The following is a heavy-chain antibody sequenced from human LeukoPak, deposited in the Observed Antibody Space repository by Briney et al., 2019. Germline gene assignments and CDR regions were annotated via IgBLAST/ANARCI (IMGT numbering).Heavy chain of an antibody. Sequence: GGSLRLSCSASGFSFIDFAMHWVRQAPGKGIEWVAVISHDSKTKYHAESVKGRFTISRDNSKNTVYLQMNSLRAEDTAVYYCARDVYNMGDYWGQGTLVTVSS. D-gene: IGHD1-1*01. CDR2: ISHDSKTK. J-gene: IGHJ4*02. CDR3: ARDVYNMGDY. CDR1: GFSFIDFA. V-gene: IGHV3-30*07.